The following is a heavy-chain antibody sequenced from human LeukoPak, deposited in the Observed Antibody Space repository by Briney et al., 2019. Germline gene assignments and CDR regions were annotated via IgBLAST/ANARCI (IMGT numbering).Heavy chain of an antibody. D-gene: IGHD3-10*01. J-gene: IGHJ4*02. CDR1: GFTFSNYG. CDR2: IRFDGSNK. CDR3: ATEAYYHFDY. V-gene: IGHV3-30*02. Sequence: PGGSLRLSCAASGFTFSNYGVHWVRQAPGKGLEWVSFIRFDGSNKYYADSVKGRFTISRDSSKNTLYLQMNSLGAEDTAVYYCATEAYYHFDYWGQGTLVTVSS.